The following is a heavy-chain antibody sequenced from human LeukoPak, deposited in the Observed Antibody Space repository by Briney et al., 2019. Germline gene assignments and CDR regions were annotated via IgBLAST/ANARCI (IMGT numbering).Heavy chain of an antibody. V-gene: IGHV3-23*01. J-gene: IGHJ6*02. CDR1: GFTFSSYS. D-gene: IGHD5-18*01. CDR2: ISGSGGST. CDR3: AKYGLGSGIQVWGDFGMDV. Sequence: PGGSLRLSCAASGFTFSSYSMNWVRQAPGKGLEWVSAISGSGGSTYYADSVKGRFTISRDNSKNTLYLQMNSLRAEDTAVYYCAKYGLGSGIQVWGDFGMDVWGQGTTVTVSS.